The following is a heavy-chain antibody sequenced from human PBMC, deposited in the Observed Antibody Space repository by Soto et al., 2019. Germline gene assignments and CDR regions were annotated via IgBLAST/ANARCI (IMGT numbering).Heavy chain of an antibody. D-gene: IGHD2-15*01. Sequence: GGSLRLSCAASGFTFSSYAMSWVRQAPGKGLEWVSAISGSGGSTYYADSVKGRFTISRDNSKNTLYLQMNSLRAEDTAVYYCASRSGYCSGGSCPRADYWGQGTLVTVSS. CDR1: GFTFSSYA. CDR2: ISGSGGST. CDR3: ASRSGYCSGGSCPRADY. V-gene: IGHV3-23*01. J-gene: IGHJ4*02.